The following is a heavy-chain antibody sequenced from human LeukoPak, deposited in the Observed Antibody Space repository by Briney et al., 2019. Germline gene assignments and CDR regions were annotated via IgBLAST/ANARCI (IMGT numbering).Heavy chain of an antibody. CDR1: GYTFTGYY. V-gene: IGHV1-2*02. Sequence: ASVKVSCKASGYTFTGYYMHWVRQAPGQGLEWMGWINPNSGGTNYAQKFQGRVTMTRDTSISTAYMELSRLRSDDTAVYYCARVSTFPELVDAFDIWGQGTMVTVSS. CDR2: INPNSGGT. CDR3: ARVSTFPELVDAFDI. D-gene: IGHD2/OR15-2a*01. J-gene: IGHJ3*02.